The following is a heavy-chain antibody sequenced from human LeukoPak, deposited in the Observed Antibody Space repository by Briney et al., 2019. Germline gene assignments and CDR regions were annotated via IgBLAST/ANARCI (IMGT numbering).Heavy chain of an antibody. J-gene: IGHJ3*02. CDR1: GYTFTSYY. CDR3: AGLCGGDCYSVPLDAFDI. Sequence: ASVKVSCKASGYTFTSYYMHWVRQAPGQGLEWMGIINPSGGSTNYAQKFQGRVTMTRDTSTSTVYMELSSLRSEDTAVYYCAGLCGGDCYSVPLDAFDIWGQGTMVTVSS. V-gene: IGHV1-46*01. D-gene: IGHD2-21*02. CDR2: INPSGGST.